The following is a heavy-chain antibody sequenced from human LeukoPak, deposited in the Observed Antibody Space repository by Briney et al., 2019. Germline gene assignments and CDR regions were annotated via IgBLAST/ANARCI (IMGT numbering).Heavy chain of an antibody. CDR3: ARVYRDWNTGYFDY. V-gene: IGHV4-59*01. D-gene: IGHD1/OR15-1a*01. CDR1: GGSISSYY. CDR2: IYYSGST. J-gene: IGHJ4*02. Sequence: PSETLSLTCTVSGGSISSYYWSWIRQPPGKGLEWIGYIYYSGSTNYNPSLKSRVTISVDTSKNQFSLKLSSVTAADTAVYYCARVYRDWNTGYFDYWGQGTLVTVSS.